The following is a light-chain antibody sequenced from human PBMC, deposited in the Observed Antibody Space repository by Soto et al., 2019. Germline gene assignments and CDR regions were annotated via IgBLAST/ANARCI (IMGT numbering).Light chain of an antibody. CDR1: ALPRQY. V-gene: IGLV3-25*01. Sequence: PGQTAVITCSGDALPRQYVYWFKQKPGQAPVLVIYQDTRRPPTIPARFSGSASGTTVSLTISGVQADDEADYYCQSADTSGNIEVFGPGTKVTVL. CDR2: QDT. J-gene: IGLJ1*01. CDR3: QSADTSGNIEV.